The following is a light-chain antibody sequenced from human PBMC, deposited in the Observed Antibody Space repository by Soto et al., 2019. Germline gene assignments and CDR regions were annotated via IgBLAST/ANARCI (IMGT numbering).Light chain of an antibody. CDR2: GAS. J-gene: IGKJ5*01. Sequence: EIVLTQSPGTLSLSPGERATLSCRASQSVISNLACYQQKPGQAPRLLIYGASTRATGLPARFSGSGSGTDFTLTISSLQSEDFAVYYCQQYNTWPPITFGQGTRLEIK. V-gene: IGKV3-15*01. CDR1: QSVISN. CDR3: QQYNTWPPIT.